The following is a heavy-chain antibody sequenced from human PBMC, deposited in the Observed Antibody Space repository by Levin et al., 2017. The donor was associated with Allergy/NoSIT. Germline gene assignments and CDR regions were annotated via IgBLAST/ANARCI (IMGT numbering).Heavy chain of an antibody. V-gene: IGHV3-30-3*01. CDR2: ISYDGSNK. J-gene: IGHJ4*02. Sequence: GGSLRLSCAASGFTFSSYAMHWVRQAPGKGLEWVAVISYDGSNKYYADSVKGRFTISRDNSKNTLYLQMNSLRAEDTAVYYCARDHSNYVLVYYFDYWGQGTLVTVSS. CDR3: ARDHSNYVLVYYFDY. D-gene: IGHD4-11*01. CDR1: GFTFSSYA.